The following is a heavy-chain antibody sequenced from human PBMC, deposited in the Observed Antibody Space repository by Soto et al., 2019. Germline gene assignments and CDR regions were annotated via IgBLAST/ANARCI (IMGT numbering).Heavy chain of an antibody. J-gene: IGHJ3*02. CDR2: IYPGDSDT. CDR1: GYSFTSYW. Sequence: RGEALKISCKGSGYSFTSYWIGWVRQMPGKGLEWMGIIYPGDSDTRYSPSFQGQVTISADKSISTAYLQWSSLKASDTAMYYCASPYYDSRKNAFDIWGQGTMVTVSS. V-gene: IGHV5-51*01. D-gene: IGHD3-22*01. CDR3: ASPYYDSRKNAFDI.